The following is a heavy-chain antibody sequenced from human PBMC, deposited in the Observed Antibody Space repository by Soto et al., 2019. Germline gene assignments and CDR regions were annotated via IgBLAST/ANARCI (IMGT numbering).Heavy chain of an antibody. D-gene: IGHD3-3*01. CDR1: GFTFSSYG. CDR3: ARDFWSGPFDY. J-gene: IGHJ4*02. CDR2: IWSDGSNK. Sequence: QVQLVESGGGVVQPGRSLRLSCAASGFTFSSYGMHWVRQAPGKGLEWVAVIWSDGSNKYYADSVKGRFTISRDNSKNTLYMQMNSLRAEDTAVYYCARDFWSGPFDYWGQGTLVTVSS. V-gene: IGHV3-33*01.